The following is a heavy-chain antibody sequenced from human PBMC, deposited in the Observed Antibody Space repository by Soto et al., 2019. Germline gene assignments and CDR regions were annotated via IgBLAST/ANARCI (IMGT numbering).Heavy chain of an antibody. V-gene: IGHV3-48*01. J-gene: IGHJ4*02. Sequence: GGSLRLSCAASGFTFSSYSMNWLRLAPGKGLEWVSYISSSSSTIYYADSVKGRFTISRDNAKNSLYLQMNSLRAEDTAVYYCARDSGSYRGPFDYWGQGTLVTVSS. D-gene: IGHD1-26*01. CDR2: ISSSSSTI. CDR1: GFTFSSYS. CDR3: ARDSGSYRGPFDY.